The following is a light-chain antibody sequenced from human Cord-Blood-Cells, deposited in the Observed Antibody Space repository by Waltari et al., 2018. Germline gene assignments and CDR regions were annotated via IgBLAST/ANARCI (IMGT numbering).Light chain of an antibody. CDR2: EGS. Sequence: QSALTQPASVSGSPGQSITISCTGTSSDVGSYNLVSWYQQHPGKAPKLMLYEGSKRPSGFSNLFSGSKSGNTASLPISVLQAEDEADYYCCSYAGSSTYVFGTGTKVTVL. CDR3: CSYAGSSTYV. J-gene: IGLJ1*01. V-gene: IGLV2-23*01. CDR1: SSDVGSYNL.